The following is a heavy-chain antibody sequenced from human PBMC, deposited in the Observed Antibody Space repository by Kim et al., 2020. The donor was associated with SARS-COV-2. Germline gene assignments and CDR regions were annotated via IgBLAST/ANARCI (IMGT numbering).Heavy chain of an antibody. V-gene: IGHV3-30-3*01. CDR2: MSYDGSVK. D-gene: IGHD3-10*01. J-gene: IGHJ4*02. CDR1: GFTFSSSA. Sequence: GGSLRLSCAASGFTFSSSAMHWVRQAPGKGLECVALMSYDGSVKNYAESVKGRFTISRDNSKNTLYLQMNSLQPQDTAVYYCAKDNYGSIDYWGQGTLVTVSS. CDR3: AKDNYGSIDY.